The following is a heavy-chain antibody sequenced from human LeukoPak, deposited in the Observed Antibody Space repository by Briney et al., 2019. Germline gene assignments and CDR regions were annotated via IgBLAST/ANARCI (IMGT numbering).Heavy chain of an antibody. CDR3: AREAVDYDILTGYYWNWSDP. Sequence: SETLSLTCTVSGGSISSYYWSWIRQPAGKGLEWIGRIYTSGSTNYSPSLKSRVTMSVDTSKNQFSLKLSSVTAADTAVYYCAREAVDYDILTGYYWNWSDPWGQGTLVTVSS. D-gene: IGHD3-9*01. J-gene: IGHJ5*02. CDR1: GGSISSYY. V-gene: IGHV4-4*07. CDR2: IYTSGST.